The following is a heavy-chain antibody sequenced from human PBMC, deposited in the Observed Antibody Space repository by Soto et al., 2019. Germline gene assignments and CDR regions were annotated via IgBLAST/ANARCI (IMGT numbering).Heavy chain of an antibody. CDR2: IYYSGST. CDR1: GGSVSSGSYY. Sequence: PSETLSLTCTVSGGSVSSGSYYWSWIRQPPGKGLEWIGYIYYSGSTNYNPSLKSRVTISVGTSKNQFSLKLSSVTAADTAVYYCAYYDSSGPSNWFDPWGQGTLVTVSS. J-gene: IGHJ5*02. D-gene: IGHD3-22*01. CDR3: AYYDSSGPSNWFDP. V-gene: IGHV4-61*01.